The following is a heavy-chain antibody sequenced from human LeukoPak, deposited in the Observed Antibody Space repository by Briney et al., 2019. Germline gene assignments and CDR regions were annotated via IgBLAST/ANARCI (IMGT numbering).Heavy chain of an antibody. CDR1: GFTFSTYW. CDR2: IKQDGSEK. Sequence: GGSLRLSCAASGFTFSTYWMTWVRQAPGKGLEWVANIKQDGSEKYYVDSVKGRFNISRDNAKNSLYLQMNSLRDEDTAVYYCARGQTWIQLWPRGQGTLVTVSS. V-gene: IGHV3-7*04. D-gene: IGHD5-18*01. CDR3: ARGQTWIQLWP. J-gene: IGHJ5*02.